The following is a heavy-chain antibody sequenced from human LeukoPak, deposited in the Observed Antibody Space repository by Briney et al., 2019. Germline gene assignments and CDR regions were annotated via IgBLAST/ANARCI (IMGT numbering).Heavy chain of an antibody. D-gene: IGHD6-19*01. CDR2: IYYSGST. J-gene: IGHJ5*02. V-gene: IGHV4-39*07. Sequence: SETLSLTCTVSGGSISSSSYYWGWIRQPPGKGLEWIGSIYYSGSTYYNPSLKSRVTMSVDTSKNQFSLKLSSVTAADTAVYYCAGETAVAGIGHWGQGTLVTVSS. CDR1: GGSISSSSYY. CDR3: AGETAVAGIGH.